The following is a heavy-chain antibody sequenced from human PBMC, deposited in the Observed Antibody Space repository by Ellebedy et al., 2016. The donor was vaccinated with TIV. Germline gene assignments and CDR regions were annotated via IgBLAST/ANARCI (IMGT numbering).Heavy chain of an antibody. J-gene: IGHJ3*02. CDR2: ISGSGDTT. Sequence: GESLKISCAASGFTFSSYAMHWVRQAPGKGLEWVSAISGSGDTTYYADSAKGRFTISRDNSQDTVHLQMNSLRAEDTAVYYCTKRGVGWAAFDIWGPGTMVTVSS. CDR1: GFTFSSYA. CDR3: TKRGVGWAAFDI. D-gene: IGHD6-19*01. V-gene: IGHV3-23*01.